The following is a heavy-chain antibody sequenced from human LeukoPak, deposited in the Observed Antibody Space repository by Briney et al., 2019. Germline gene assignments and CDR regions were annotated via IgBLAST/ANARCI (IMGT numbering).Heavy chain of an antibody. D-gene: IGHD3-10*01. CDR3: AKVSVPGPRGPFDF. V-gene: IGHV3-9*01. CDR1: GFNFDDYA. Sequence: GGSLRLSCAASGFNFDDYAMHWVRQAPGKGLEWVSGISWNSGILGYTESVKGRFTVSRDNAKNSLYLQMNSLRPEDTALYYCAKVSVPGPRGPFDFWGQGTLVTVSS. CDR2: ISWNSGIL. J-gene: IGHJ4*02.